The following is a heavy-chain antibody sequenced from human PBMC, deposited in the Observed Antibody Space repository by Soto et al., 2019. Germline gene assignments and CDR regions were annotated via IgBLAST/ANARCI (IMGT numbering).Heavy chain of an antibody. CDR2: IYYSGST. Sequence: PSETLSLTCTVSGGSISSTSSYWAWIRQPPGKGLEWIGHIYYSGSTYYNPSLKSRVTISVDTSKNQFSLKLSSVTAADTAVYYCARDRYYGSGSYRKFDPWGQGTLVTVSS. CDR1: GGSISSTSSY. J-gene: IGHJ5*02. V-gene: IGHV4-31*03. D-gene: IGHD3-10*01. CDR3: ARDRYYGSGSYRKFDP.